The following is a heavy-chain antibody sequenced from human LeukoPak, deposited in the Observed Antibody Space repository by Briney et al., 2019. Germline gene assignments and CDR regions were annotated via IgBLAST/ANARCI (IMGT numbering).Heavy chain of an antibody. J-gene: IGHJ4*02. CDR3: ARDATYYYDSSGYYADY. Sequence: PSETLSLTCTVSGGSISSSSYYWGWIRQPPGKGLEWVSSISSSSSYIYYADSVKGRFTISRDNAKNSLYLQMNSLRAEDTAVYYCARDATYYYDSSGYYADYWGQGTLVTVSS. D-gene: IGHD3-22*01. V-gene: IGHV3-21*01. CDR2: ISSSSSYI. CDR1: GGSISSSS.